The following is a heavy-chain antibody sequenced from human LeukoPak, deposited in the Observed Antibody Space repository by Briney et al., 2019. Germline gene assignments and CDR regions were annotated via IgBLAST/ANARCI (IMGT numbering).Heavy chain of an antibody. Sequence: PSETLSLTCAVSGGSISSGGYSWSWIRQPPGKGLEWIGYIYHSGSTYYNPSLKSRVTISVDRSKNQFSLKLSSVTAADTAVYYCARLPNSYYDFWSGYYNGGHFDYWGQGTLVTVSS. V-gene: IGHV4-30-2*01. CDR3: ARLPNSYYDFWSGYYNGGHFDY. CDR2: IYHSGST. CDR1: GGSISSGGYS. D-gene: IGHD3-3*01. J-gene: IGHJ4*02.